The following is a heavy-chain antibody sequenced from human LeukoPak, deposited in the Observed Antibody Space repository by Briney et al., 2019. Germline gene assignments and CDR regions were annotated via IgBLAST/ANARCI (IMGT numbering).Heavy chain of an antibody. CDR1: GFTFGTYV. CDR2: ISSNGDNT. V-gene: IGHV3-64D*06. CDR3: VRGTGY. J-gene: IGHJ4*02. Sequence: GGSLRLSCSVSGFTFGTYVMHWVHQAPGKGLEYVSAISSNGDNTYYADSVKGRFTISRDNSKNTLYLQMSSLRADDTAVYYCVRGTGYWGQGTLVTVSS.